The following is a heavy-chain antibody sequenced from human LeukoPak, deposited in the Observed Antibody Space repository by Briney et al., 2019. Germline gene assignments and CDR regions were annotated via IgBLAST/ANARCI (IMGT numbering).Heavy chain of an antibody. CDR3: ARLITERYYYYYYMDV. CDR1: GGSISSYY. J-gene: IGHJ6*03. CDR2: IYTSGST. D-gene: IGHD1-20*01. Sequence: PSETLSLTCTVSGGSISSYYWSWIRQPPGKGLEWIGYIYTSGSTNYNPSLKSRVTISVDTSKNQFSLKLSSVTAADTAVYYCARLITERYYYYYYMDVWGKGTTVTVSS. V-gene: IGHV4-4*09.